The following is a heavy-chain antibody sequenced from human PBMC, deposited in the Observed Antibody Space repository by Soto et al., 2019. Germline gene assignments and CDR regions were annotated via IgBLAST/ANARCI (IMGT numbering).Heavy chain of an antibody. Sequence: GASVKVSCKASGYTFTSYGISWVRQAPGQGLEWMGWISAYNGNTNYAQKLQGRVTMTTDTSTSTAYMELRSLRSDDTAVYYCAACKYYDFWSGFGDAFDIWGQGTMVTVSS. V-gene: IGHV1-18*01. J-gene: IGHJ3*02. D-gene: IGHD3-3*01. CDR2: ISAYNGNT. CDR3: AACKYYDFWSGFGDAFDI. CDR1: GYTFTSYG.